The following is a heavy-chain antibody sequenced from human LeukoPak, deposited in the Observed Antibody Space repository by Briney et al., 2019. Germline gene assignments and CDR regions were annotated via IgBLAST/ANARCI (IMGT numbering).Heavy chain of an antibody. D-gene: IGHD2-2*01. CDR1: GDSLSGYY. J-gene: IGHJ6*02. V-gene: IGHV4-34*01. CDR2: INHSGRS. CDR3: ARGIVVVPAARGHMDV. Sequence: SETLSLTCAVYGDSLSGYYWNWIRQPPGKGLEWIGEINHSGRSNCNPSLKSRVTISLDTSKNQFSLALTSVTAADTAVYYCARGIVVVPAARGHMDVWGQGTTVTVSS.